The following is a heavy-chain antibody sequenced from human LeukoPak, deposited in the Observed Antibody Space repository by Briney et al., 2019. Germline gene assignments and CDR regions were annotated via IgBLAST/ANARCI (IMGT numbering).Heavy chain of an antibody. D-gene: IGHD6-19*01. V-gene: IGHV3-21*01. Sequence: GGSLRLSCAASGFTFSSYSMNWVRQAPGKGLEWVSSISSSSSYIYYADSVKGRFTISRDNAKNSLYLQMNSLRAEDTAVYYCARESIAVAGGFDYWGQGTLVTVSS. CDR3: ARESIAVAGGFDY. J-gene: IGHJ4*02. CDR1: GFTFSSYS. CDR2: ISSSSSYI.